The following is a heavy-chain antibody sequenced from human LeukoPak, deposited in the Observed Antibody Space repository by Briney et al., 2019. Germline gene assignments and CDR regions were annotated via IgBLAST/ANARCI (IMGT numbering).Heavy chain of an antibody. D-gene: IGHD1-26*01. CDR1: GFIVSSNY. CDR3: AGGPWEFDY. CDR2: FYNSGTT. J-gene: IGHJ4*02. V-gene: IGHV3-66*01. Sequence: AGSLRLSCAASGFIVSSNYVGWVRQSPGKGLEWVSVFYNSGTTYYADSVKDRFIISRDNSKNTLYLQMNSLRPEDTAVYYCAGGPWEFDYWGQGTLVTVSS.